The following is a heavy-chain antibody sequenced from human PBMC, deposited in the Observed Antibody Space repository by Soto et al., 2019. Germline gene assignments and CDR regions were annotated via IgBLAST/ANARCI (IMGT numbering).Heavy chain of an antibody. J-gene: IGHJ3*02. CDR2: FDPEDGET. Sequence: ASVKVSCKVSGYTLTELSMHWVRQAPGKGLEWMGGFDPEDGETIYAQKFQGRVTMTEDTSTDTAYMELSSLRSEDTAVYYCALGGYYYDTTGHAFDIWGQGTMVTVSS. CDR3: ALGGYYYDTTGHAFDI. V-gene: IGHV1-24*01. CDR1: GYTLTELS. D-gene: IGHD3-22*01.